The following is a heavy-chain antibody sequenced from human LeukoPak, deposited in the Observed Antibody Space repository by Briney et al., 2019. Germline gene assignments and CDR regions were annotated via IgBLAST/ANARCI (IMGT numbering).Heavy chain of an antibody. CDR2: VSSNGGGT. Sequence: GGSLRLSCAASGFTFSSYAMHWVRQAPGKGLEYVSAVSSNGGGTYYADSVKGRFTISRDNPKNTLYLQMGSLRAEDMAVYYCARGPIFGVVITPYYFDYWGQGTLVTVSS. D-gene: IGHD3-3*01. V-gene: IGHV3-64*02. CDR3: ARGPIFGVVITPYYFDY. CDR1: GFTFSSYA. J-gene: IGHJ4*02.